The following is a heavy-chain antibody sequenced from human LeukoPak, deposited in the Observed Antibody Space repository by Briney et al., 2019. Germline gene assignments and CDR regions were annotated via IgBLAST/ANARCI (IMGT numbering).Heavy chain of an antibody. CDR1: GGTFSSYA. CDR2: MNPNSGNT. V-gene: IGHV1-8*03. CDR3: ARASGFGELLSIDY. Sequence: GASVKVSCKASGGTFSSYAISWVRQATGQGLEWMGWMNPNSGNTGYAQKFQGRVTITRNTSISTAYMELSSLRSEDTAVYYCARASGFGELLSIDYWGQGTLVTVSS. D-gene: IGHD3-10*01. J-gene: IGHJ4*02.